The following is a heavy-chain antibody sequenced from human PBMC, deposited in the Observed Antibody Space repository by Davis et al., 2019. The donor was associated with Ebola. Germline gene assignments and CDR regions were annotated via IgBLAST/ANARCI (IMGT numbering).Heavy chain of an antibody. Sequence: PGGSLRLSCATSGFIFSSYVMSWVRQAPGKGLEWVSTLGTSADTYYADSVKGRFTIFRDNAKNTVYLQMSSLTVEDTAVYYCARAGYYRFDYWGQGTLVPVSS. CDR1: GFIFSSYV. CDR2: LGTSADT. J-gene: IGHJ4*02. CDR3: ARAGYYRFDY. D-gene: IGHD1-26*01. V-gene: IGHV3-23*01.